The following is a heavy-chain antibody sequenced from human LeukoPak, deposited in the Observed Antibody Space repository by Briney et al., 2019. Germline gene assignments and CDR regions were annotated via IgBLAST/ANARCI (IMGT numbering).Heavy chain of an antibody. CDR1: GYSFTSYW. CDR2: IYPGDSDT. D-gene: IGHD2-15*01. V-gene: IGHV5-51*01. Sequence: GESLKISCKGSGYSFTSYWIGWVCQMPGKGLEWMGLIYPGDSDTRYSPSFQGQVTISADKSISTAYLQWSSLKASDTAMYYCARLEYCSGGSCYGNNWFDPWGQGTLVTVSS. J-gene: IGHJ5*02. CDR3: ARLEYCSGGSCYGNNWFDP.